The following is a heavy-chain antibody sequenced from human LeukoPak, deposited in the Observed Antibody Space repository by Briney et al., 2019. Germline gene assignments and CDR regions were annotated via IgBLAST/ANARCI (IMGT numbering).Heavy chain of an antibody. J-gene: IGHJ4*02. Sequence: GGSLRLSCAASGLTVNNNYMNWVRQAPGKGLEWVSALYIGGNTYYADSVRGRFTISRDNSKNTLYLQMNSLRAEDTAMYYCMTAAGYNFGQYWGQGTLVTVSS. CDR3: MTAAGYNFGQY. D-gene: IGHD5-18*01. CDR1: GLTVNNNY. V-gene: IGHV3-53*01. CDR2: LYIGGNT.